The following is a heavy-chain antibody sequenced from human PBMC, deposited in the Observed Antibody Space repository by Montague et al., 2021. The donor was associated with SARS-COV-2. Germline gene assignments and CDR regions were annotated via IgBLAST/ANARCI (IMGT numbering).Heavy chain of an antibody. Sequence: SLRLSCAASGFAFGNFWMHWVRQAPGKGLVWVSRISSDGSTTSHADPVKGRFTISRDNVKNTLYLQMNSLRAEDTAVYYCARGGYSHGFQPEHWYLDLWGRGTLVTVSS. D-gene: IGHD5-18*01. CDR2: ISSDGSTT. CDR3: ARGGYSHGFQPEHWYLDL. V-gene: IGHV3-74*01. CDR1: GFAFGNFW. J-gene: IGHJ2*01.